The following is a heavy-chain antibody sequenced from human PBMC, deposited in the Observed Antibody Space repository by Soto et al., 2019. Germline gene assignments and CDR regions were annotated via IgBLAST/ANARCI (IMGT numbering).Heavy chain of an antibody. D-gene: IGHD3-22*01. CDR2: ISRYGDFT. Sequence: EVQLLESGGDLIQPGGSLRLSCAASGFTFNIYAITWVRQAPGKGLEWVSAISRYGDFTYYADSVEGRFSISRDNSKNTLYPQMNSLRAEDTAVYYCAKDRYLDHDSRGYLFDNWGQGTLVTVSS. J-gene: IGHJ4*02. V-gene: IGHV3-23*01. CDR1: GFTFNIYA. CDR3: AKDRYLDHDSRGYLFDN.